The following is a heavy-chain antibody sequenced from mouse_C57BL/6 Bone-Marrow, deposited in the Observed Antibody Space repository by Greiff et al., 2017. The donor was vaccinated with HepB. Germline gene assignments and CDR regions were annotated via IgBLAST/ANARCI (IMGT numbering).Heavy chain of an antibody. Sequence: VQLQESGAELVRPGTSVKVSCKASGYAFTNYLIEWVKQRPGQGLEWIGVINPGSGGTNYNEKFKGKATLTADKSSSTAYMQLSSLTSEDSAVYFCARKSYYYGSRGAMDYWGQGTSVTVSS. J-gene: IGHJ4*01. D-gene: IGHD1-1*01. V-gene: IGHV1-54*01. CDR3: ARKSYYYGSRGAMDY. CDR1: GYAFTNYL. CDR2: INPGSGGT.